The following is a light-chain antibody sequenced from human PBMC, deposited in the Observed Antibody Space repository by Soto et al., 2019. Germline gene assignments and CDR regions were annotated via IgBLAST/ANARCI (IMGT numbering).Light chain of an antibody. Sequence: QSALTQPPSASGSPGQSVTISCTGTSSDVGGYNYVSWYQQHPGKAPKLMIYEVSKRPSGVPDRFSGSKSGNRASLTVSGLQAEDEADYYCSSYAGSNNYDFGTGTKVTVL. CDR1: SSDVGGYNY. V-gene: IGLV2-8*01. CDR2: EVS. CDR3: SSYAGSNNYD. J-gene: IGLJ1*01.